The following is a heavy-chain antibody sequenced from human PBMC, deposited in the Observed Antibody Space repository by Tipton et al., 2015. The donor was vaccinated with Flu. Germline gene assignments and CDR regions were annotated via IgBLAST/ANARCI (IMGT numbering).Heavy chain of an antibody. J-gene: IGHJ3*02. V-gene: IGHV1-69*09. D-gene: IGHD2-15*01. Sequence: QVQLVQSGPEVKKPGSSVKVSCKASGGTFSSYAISWVRQAPGQGLERMGGIIPILGIANYAQKFQGRVTITADKSTSTAYMELSSLRSEDTAVYYCARVGTGVVLERGAFDIWGQGTMVTVSS. CDR1: GGTFSSYA. CDR3: ARVGTGVVLERGAFDI. CDR2: IIPILGIA.